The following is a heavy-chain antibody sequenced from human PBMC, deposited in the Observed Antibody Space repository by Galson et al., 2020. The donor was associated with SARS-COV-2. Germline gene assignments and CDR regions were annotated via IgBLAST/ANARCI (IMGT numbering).Heavy chain of an antibody. Sequence: GGSLRLSCAASGFTFSSYAMNWVRQAPGKGLEWVSYVSSSGITIYYADSVKGRFTISRDNAKNSLYLQMNSLRAEDTAVYYCARASYDFWSGYYLGFHYWGQGTLVTVSS. J-gene: IGHJ4*02. CDR2: VSSSGITI. CDR3: ARASYDFWSGYYLGFHY. D-gene: IGHD3-3*01. CDR1: GFTFSSYA. V-gene: IGHV3-48*03.